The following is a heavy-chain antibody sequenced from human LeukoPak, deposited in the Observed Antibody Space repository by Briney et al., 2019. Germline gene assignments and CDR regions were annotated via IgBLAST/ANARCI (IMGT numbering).Heavy chain of an antibody. J-gene: IGHJ4*02. D-gene: IGHD5-18*01. CDR1: GYSFTSYW. Sequence: GESRNISGKDSGYSFTSYWIGWVGQMPGKGLEWMGIIYPGDSDTRYSPSFQGHVTISADKSINTAYLQWSSLKASDTAIYYCARRGEAMDPFDYWGQGTLVTVSS. CDR2: IYPGDSDT. CDR3: ARRGEAMDPFDY. V-gene: IGHV5-51*01.